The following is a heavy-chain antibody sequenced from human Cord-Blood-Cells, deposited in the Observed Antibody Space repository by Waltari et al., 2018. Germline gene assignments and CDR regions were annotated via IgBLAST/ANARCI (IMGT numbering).Heavy chain of an antibody. Sequence: QVQLVQSGAEVKKPGASVKVSCKASGYTFTGYYMHWVRQAPGQGLEWMGWINPTSGGTDYAQKFQGWVTMTRDTSISTAYMELSRLRSDDTAVYYCARASLTGDDAFDIWGQGTMVTVSS. V-gene: IGHV1-2*04. CDR3: ARASLTGDDAFDI. CDR2: INPTSGGT. J-gene: IGHJ3*02. CDR1: GYTFTGYY. D-gene: IGHD7-27*01.